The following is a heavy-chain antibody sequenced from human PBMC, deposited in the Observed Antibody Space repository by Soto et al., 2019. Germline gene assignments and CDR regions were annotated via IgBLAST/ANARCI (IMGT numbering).Heavy chain of an antibody. CDR2: MTPNSGNT. J-gene: IGHJ5*02. CDR3: ARNLYTPGDFDH. Sequence: QVQLMQSGAEVRKPGASVKVSCRASGYTFTDYDINWVRQATGQGLEWLGRMTPNSGNTGYALKFQGRVTLTRDISRSTAYMDLSSLTSEDTAVYYCARNLYTPGDFDHWGQGTLVTVSS. D-gene: IGHD2-15*01. CDR1: GYTFTDYD. V-gene: IGHV1-8*02.